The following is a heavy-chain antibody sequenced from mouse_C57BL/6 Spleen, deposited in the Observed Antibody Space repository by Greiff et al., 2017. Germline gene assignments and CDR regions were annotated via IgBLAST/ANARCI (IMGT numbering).Heavy chain of an antibody. J-gene: IGHJ1*03. CDR3: ARYDYDGNWYFDV. D-gene: IGHD2-4*01. V-gene: IGHV1-84*01. Sequence: VQLQQSGPELVKPGASVKISCKASGYTFTDYYINWVKQRPGQGLEWIGWIYPGSGNTKYNEKFKGKATLTVDTSSSTAYMQHSSLTSEDAAVYFSARYDYDGNWYFDVWGTGTTVTVSS. CDR2: IYPGSGNT. CDR1: GYTFTDYY.